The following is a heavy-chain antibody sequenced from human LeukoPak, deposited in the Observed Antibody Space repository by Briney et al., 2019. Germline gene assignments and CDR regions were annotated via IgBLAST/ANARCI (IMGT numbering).Heavy chain of an antibody. CDR2: IIPILGIA. D-gene: IGHD3-9*01. Sequence: SVKVSCKASGGTFSSYTISWVRQAPGQGLEWMGRIIPILGIANYAQKFQGRVTITADKSTSTAYMELSSLRSEDTAVYYCARDGNDILTGYYFNYWGQGTLVTVSS. J-gene: IGHJ4*02. V-gene: IGHV1-69*04. CDR3: ARDGNDILTGYYFNY. CDR1: GGTFSSYT.